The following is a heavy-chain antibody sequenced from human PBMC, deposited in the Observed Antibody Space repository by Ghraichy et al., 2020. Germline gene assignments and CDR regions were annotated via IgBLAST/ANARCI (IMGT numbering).Heavy chain of an antibody. D-gene: IGHD6-13*01. V-gene: IGHV4-39*01. CDR1: GGSISSSSYY. J-gene: IGHJ4*02. Sequence: SETLSLTCTVSGGSISSSSYYWGWIRQPPGKGLEWIGSIYYSGSTYYNPSLKSRVTISVDTSKNQFSLKLSSVTAADTAVYYCARRAAAGTYSFDYWGQGTLVTVSS. CDR2: IYYSGST. CDR3: ARRAAAGTYSFDY.